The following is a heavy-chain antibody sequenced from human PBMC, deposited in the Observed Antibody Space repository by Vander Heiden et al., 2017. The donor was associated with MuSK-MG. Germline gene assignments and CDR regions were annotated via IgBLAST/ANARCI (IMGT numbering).Heavy chain of an antibody. D-gene: IGHD2-21*01. Sequence: VQLVQSGAEVQKPGSSVKVSCKASGGTFSSYAISWVRQAHGQGLEWMGGIIPIFGTANYAKKFQGRVTITADESTSTAYMELSSLRSEDTAVYYCARRAYCGGDCSAYYYYYYMDVWGKGTTVTVSS. CDR3: ARRAYCGGDCSAYYYYYYMDV. V-gene: IGHV1-69*01. J-gene: IGHJ6*03. CDR1: GGTFSSYA. CDR2: IIPIFGTA.